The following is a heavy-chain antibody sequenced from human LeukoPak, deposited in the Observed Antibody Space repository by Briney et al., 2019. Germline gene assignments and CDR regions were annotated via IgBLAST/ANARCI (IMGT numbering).Heavy chain of an antibody. Sequence: SETLSLTCTVSGGSISSYYWSWIRQPAGKGLEWIGRIYTSGSTNYNPSLKSRVTMSVDTSKNQFSLKLSSVTAADTAVYYCARQMYSSSWYDSQEGYYYYYYMDVWGKGTTVTVSS. V-gene: IGHV4-4*07. CDR1: GGSISSYY. D-gene: IGHD6-13*01. J-gene: IGHJ6*03. CDR2: IYTSGST. CDR3: ARQMYSSSWYDSQEGYYYYYYMDV.